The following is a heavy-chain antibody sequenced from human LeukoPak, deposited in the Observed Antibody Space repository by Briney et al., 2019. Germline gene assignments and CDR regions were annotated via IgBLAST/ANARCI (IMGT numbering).Heavy chain of an antibody. J-gene: IGHJ5*02. Sequence: GGSLRLSCAASGFTFSSYATSWVRQAPGKGLEWVSAISGSGGSTYYADSVKGRFTISRDNAKNSLYLQMNSLRAEDTAVYYCARDRSGDDGFWSVYYTNCFDPWGQGTLVTVSS. CDR2: ISGSGGST. V-gene: IGHV3-23*01. D-gene: IGHD3-3*01. CDR3: ARDRSGDDGFWSVYYTNCFDP. CDR1: GFTFSSYA.